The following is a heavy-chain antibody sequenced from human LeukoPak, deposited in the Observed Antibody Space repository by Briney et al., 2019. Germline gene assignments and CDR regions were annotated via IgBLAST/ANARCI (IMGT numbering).Heavy chain of an antibody. CDR1: GGSFSSYY. D-gene: IGHD3-22*01. V-gene: IGHV4-59*01. CDR2: IYYSGSS. Sequence: SETLSLTCTVSGGSFSSYYWSWIRQPPGKGLEWIGYIYYSGSSNYNASIKSRVTISVGTSTNRSSLMLSCVIGADAAVYYCARVGMYDSSGYYSIGLNYWGQGTLVTVSS. CDR3: ARVGMYDSSGYYSIGLNY. J-gene: IGHJ4*02.